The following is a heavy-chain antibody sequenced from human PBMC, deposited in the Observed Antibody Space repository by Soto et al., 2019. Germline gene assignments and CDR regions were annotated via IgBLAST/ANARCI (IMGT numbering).Heavy chain of an antibody. V-gene: IGHV3-23*01. Sequence: AGGSLRLSCAASGFTFSSYAMSWVRQAPGKGLEWVSAISGSGGSTYYADSVKGRFTISRDNSKNTLYLQMNSLRAEDTAVYYCAKAPYYDILTGYYFQHWGQGTLVTVSS. CDR2: ISGSGGST. D-gene: IGHD3-9*01. CDR1: GFTFSSYA. J-gene: IGHJ1*01. CDR3: AKAPYYDILTGYYFQH.